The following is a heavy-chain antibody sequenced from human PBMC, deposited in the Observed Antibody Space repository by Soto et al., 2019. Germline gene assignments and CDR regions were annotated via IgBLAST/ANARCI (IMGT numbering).Heavy chain of an antibody. J-gene: IGHJ5*02. V-gene: IGHV4-30-4*01. CDR2: IYYSGST. Sequence: TSETLSLTCTVSGGSISSGDYYWSWIRQPPGKGLEWIGYIYYSGSTYYNPSLKSRVTISVDTSKNQFSLKLSSVTAADTAVYYCASQRFLEWLSPFDPWGQGTLVTVSS. D-gene: IGHD3-3*01. CDR3: ASQRFLEWLSPFDP. CDR1: GGSISSGDYY.